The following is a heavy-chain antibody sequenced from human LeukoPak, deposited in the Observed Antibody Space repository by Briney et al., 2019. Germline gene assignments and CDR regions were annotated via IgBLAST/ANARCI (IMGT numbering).Heavy chain of an antibody. D-gene: IGHD2-2*01. CDR3: ARGLGYCTSTTCLLPFDY. J-gene: IGHJ4*02. CDR2: IYSGGST. CDR1: GFTVSTYY. Sequence: GGSLRVSCAASGFTVSTYYMTWVRQAPGKGLECVSVIYSGGSTYYADSVKGRFTVSRDNSKNTLYLQMNSLRAEDTAMYYCARGLGYCTSTTCLLPFDYWGQGTLGTVSS. V-gene: IGHV3-53*01.